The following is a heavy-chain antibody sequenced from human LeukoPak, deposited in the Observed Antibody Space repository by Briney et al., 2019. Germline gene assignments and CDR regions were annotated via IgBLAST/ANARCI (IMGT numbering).Heavy chain of an antibody. D-gene: IGHD6-13*01. V-gene: IGHV1-69*04. CDR1: GGTGSSYG. CDR2: IIPILGIA. Sequence: SGKVSCKASGGTGSSYGISWVRQAPGQGREWMGRIIPILGIANYAQKFQGRVTITADNSTSTAYIELSSQSSEATAVYYCARDTPGAGSSWYQHWFDPCGQGTLVPVSS. CDR3: ARDTPGAGSSWYQHWFDP. J-gene: IGHJ5*02.